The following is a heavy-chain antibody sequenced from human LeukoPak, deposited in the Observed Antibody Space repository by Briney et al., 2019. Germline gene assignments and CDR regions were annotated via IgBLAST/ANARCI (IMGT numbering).Heavy chain of an antibody. J-gene: IGHJ4*02. D-gene: IGHD5-12*01. CDR3: ARDRGHSGYDLYDY. CDR2: ISWNSGSI. CDR1: GFTFDDYA. Sequence: GGSLRLSCAASGFTFDDYAMHWVRQAPGKGREWVSGISWNSGSIGYADSVKGRFTISRDTAKDSLYLQMNSLSAEDTAVYYCARDRGHSGYDLYDYWGQGTLVTVSS. V-gene: IGHV3-9*01.